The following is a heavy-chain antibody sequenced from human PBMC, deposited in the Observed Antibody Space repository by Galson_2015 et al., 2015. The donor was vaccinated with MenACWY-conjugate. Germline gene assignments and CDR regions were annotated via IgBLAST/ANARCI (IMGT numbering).Heavy chain of an antibody. J-gene: IGHJ3*02. CDR2: IVVGSGNT. D-gene: IGHD1-1*01. V-gene: IGHV1-58*01. CDR1: GFTFTNSA. Sequence: SVKVSCKASGFTFTNSAVQWVRQARGQRLEWIGWIVVGSGNTNYAQKFQERVTITRDMSTSTAYMELSSLRSEDTAVYYCAAASSADDDAFDIWGQGTMVTVSS. CDR3: AAASSADDDAFDI.